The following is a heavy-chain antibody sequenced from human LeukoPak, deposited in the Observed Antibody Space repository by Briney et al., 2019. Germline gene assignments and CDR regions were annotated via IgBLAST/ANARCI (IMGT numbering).Heavy chain of an antibody. CDR1: GFSFHNYA. CDR2: MNWNNDTK. Sequence: PGRSLRLSCVGSGFSFHNYAMHWVRRPPGKSLEWVSAMNWNNDTKAYADSVKGRLTISRDRAMNSLYLQMASLRPEEPALSHCAKATGGNGASFSAMDAWARGPRSPSP. J-gene: IGHJ6*02. CDR3: AKATGGNGASFSAMDA. D-gene: IGHD4-23*01. V-gene: IGHV3-9*01.